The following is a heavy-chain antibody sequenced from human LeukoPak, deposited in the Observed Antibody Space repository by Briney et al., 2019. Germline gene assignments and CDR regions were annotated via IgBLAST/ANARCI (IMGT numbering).Heavy chain of an antibody. Sequence: GGSLRLSCAASGFTFSSYEMNWVRQAPGKGLEWVSYISSSGSTIYYADSVKGRFTISRDNAKNSLYLQMNSLRAEDTAVYYCARDHPTPYCGGDCYSFYYMDVWGKGTTVTISS. D-gene: IGHD2-21*02. CDR3: ARDHPTPYCGGDCYSFYYMDV. V-gene: IGHV3-48*03. CDR2: ISSSGSTI. CDR1: GFTFSSYE. J-gene: IGHJ6*03.